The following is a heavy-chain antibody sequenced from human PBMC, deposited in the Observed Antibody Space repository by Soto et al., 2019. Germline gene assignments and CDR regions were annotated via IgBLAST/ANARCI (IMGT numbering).Heavy chain of an antibody. D-gene: IGHD2-2*01. CDR1: GFTFSSYA. CDR2: ISGTGVPT. V-gene: IGHV3-23*01. J-gene: IGHJ5*02. Sequence: GGSLRLSCAASGFTFSSYAMSWVRQAPGKGLECISLISGTGVPTLYAESVKGRFSVSRDNSKNTLFLEMNNLRVDDTAIYYCAKSFCSSSSCLFVWVDPWGPGTLVTVSS. CDR3: AKSFCSSSSCLFVWVDP.